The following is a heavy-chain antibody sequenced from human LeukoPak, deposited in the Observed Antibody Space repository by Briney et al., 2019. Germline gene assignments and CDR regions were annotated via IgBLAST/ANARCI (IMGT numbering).Heavy chain of an antibody. Sequence: SQTLSLTCTVSGDSISSYYWNWIRQPPGKGLEWIGYIYYSGSTKYNASLKSRVTISLDTSNNQFSLKLRSMTAADTAVYYCARSYSSGPFDLWGQGTLVIASS. V-gene: IGHV4-59*01. CDR1: GDSISSYY. J-gene: IGHJ4*02. CDR3: ARSYSSGPFDL. CDR2: IYYSGST. D-gene: IGHD6-19*01.